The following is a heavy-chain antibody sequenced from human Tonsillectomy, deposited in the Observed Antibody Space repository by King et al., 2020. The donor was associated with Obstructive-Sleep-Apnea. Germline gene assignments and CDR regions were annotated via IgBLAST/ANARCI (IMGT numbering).Heavy chain of an antibody. CDR3: AREAYGSWSYYNVDVPAFDY. V-gene: IGHV1-18*04. CDR2: ISAYNGNT. CDR1: GYTFTSYG. D-gene: IGHD3-10*01. J-gene: IGHJ4*02. Sequence: VQLVESGAEVKKPGASVKVSCKASGYTFTSYGISWVRQAPGQGLEWMGWISAYNGNTNYAQKLQGRVTMTTDTSTSTSYMELRSLRSDDTAVYYCAREAYGSWSYYNVDVPAFDYWGQGTLVTVSS.